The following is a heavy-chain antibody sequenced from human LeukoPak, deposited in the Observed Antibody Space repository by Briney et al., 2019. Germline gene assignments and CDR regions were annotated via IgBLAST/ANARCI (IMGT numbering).Heavy chain of an antibody. CDR3: ATTAAAGTRLAWFDP. V-gene: IGHV4-4*02. CDR2: IYHSGST. CDR1: GGSISSYNW. Sequence: PSETLSLTCVVSGGSISSYNWWSWVRQPPGKGLEWIGEIYHSGSTNYNPSLKSRVTISLDKSKNQFSLKLSSVTAADTAVYYCATTAAAGTRLAWFDPWGQGTPVTVSS. D-gene: IGHD6-13*01. J-gene: IGHJ5*02.